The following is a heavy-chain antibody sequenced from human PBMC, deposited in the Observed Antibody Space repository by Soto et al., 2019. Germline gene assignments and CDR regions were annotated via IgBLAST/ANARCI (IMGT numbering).Heavy chain of an antibody. CDR2: IYWDDDK. CDR1: GFSLSTYDLR. V-gene: IGHV2-5*02. Sequence: QITLKESGPTLVGPAQTRTLTCDCSGFSLSTYDLRVAWIRQPAGKALEWLALIYWDDDKRYSPSLKERLAISKDTSSNQVVLTITNMDPVDTATYFCAHAGDYALLTCAHWGPGTLVTVSS. CDR3: AHAGDYALLTCAH. D-gene: IGHD4-17*01. J-gene: IGHJ4*02.